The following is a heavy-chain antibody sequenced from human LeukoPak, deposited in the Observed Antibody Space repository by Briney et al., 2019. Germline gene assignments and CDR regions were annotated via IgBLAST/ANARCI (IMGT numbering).Heavy chain of an antibody. D-gene: IGHD3-22*01. CDR1: GRSFSGYY. CDR3: ARGPDYYDSSGYYGPSDY. V-gene: IGHV4-34*01. Sequence: SETLSLTCAVYGRSFSGYYWSWIRQPPGKGLEWIGEINHSGSTNYNPSLKSRVTISVDTSKNQFSLKLSSVTAADTAVYYCARGPDYYDSSGYYGPSDYWGQGTLVTVSS. CDR2: INHSGST. J-gene: IGHJ4*02.